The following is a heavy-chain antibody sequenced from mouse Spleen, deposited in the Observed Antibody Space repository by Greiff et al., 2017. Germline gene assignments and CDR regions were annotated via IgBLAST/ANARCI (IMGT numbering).Heavy chain of an antibody. CDR2: ISNGGGST. CDR3: ARQHSITNAMDY. V-gene: IGHV5-12*02. CDR1: GFTFSDYY. D-gene: IGHD1-1*01. Sequence: EVKLQESGGGLVQPGGSLKLSCATSGFTFSDYYMYWVRQTPEKRLEWVAYISNGGGSTYYPDTVKGRFTISRDNAKNTLYLQMSRLKSEDTAMYYCARQHSITNAMDYWGQGTSVTVSS. J-gene: IGHJ4*01.